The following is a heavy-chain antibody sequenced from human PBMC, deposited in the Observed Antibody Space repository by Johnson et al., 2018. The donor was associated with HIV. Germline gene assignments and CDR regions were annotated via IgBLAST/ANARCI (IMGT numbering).Heavy chain of an antibody. Sequence: QVQLVESGGGLVKPGGSLRLSCVASGFAFSDYYMSWIRQAPGKGLELVAVISYDGSNKYYADSVKGRFTISRDNSKNTLYLQMNSLRAEDTAVYYCARSWGGYCRGGSCYGAPGAFDIWGQGTMVTVSS. CDR2: ISYDGSNK. J-gene: IGHJ3*02. D-gene: IGHD2-15*01. V-gene: IGHV3-30*03. CDR1: GFAFSDYY. CDR3: ARSWGGYCRGGSCYGAPGAFDI.